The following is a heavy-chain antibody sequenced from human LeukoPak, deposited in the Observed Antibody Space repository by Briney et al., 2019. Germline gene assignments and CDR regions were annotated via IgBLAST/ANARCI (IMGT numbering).Heavy chain of an antibody. V-gene: IGHV1-18*01. CDR3: GRVTHYDILTGYYF. J-gene: IGHJ4*02. CDR2: ISAYNGNT. D-gene: IGHD3-9*01. CDR1: GYTFTSYG. Sequence: ASVKVSCKASGYTFTSYGISWVRQAPGQGLEGMGWISAYNGNTNYAQKLQGRVTMTTDTSTSKAYMELASLRSDDTAVYYCGRVTHYDILTGYYFWGQGTLVTVSS.